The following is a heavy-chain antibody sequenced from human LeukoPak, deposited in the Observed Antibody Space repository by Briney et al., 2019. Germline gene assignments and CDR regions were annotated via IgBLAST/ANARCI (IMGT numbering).Heavy chain of an antibody. CDR1: GGSINNYY. V-gene: IGHV4-4*07. J-gene: IGHJ3*02. Sequence: PSETLSLTCTVPGGSINNYYWSWIRQPAGKGLEWIGRIYTRGSTNYNPSLKSRVTMSVGTSKNQFSLKLSSVTAADTAVYYCARGRYCSADICSGGDAFDIWGQGTMVSVSS. CDR2: IYTRGST. CDR3: ARGRYCSADICSGGDAFDI. D-gene: IGHD2-15*01.